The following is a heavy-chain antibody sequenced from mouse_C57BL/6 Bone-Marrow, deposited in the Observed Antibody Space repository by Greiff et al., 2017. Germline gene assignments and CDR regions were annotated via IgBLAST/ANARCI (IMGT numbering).Heavy chain of an antibody. CDR2: IYPGGGYT. J-gene: IGHJ4*01. V-gene: IGHV1-63*01. Sequence: QVQLKESGAELVRPGTSVKMSCKASGYTFTNYWIGWAKQRPGHGLEWIGDIYPGGGYTNYNEKFKGKATLTADKSSSTAYMQFSSLTSEDSAIYYCARCDYYYAMDYWGQGTSVTVSS. CDR3: ARCDYYYAMDY. CDR1: GYTFTNYW. D-gene: IGHD2-4*01.